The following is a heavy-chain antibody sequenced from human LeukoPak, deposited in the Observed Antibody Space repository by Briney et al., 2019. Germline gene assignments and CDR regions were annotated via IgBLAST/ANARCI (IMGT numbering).Heavy chain of an antibody. D-gene: IGHD4-17*01. J-gene: IGHJ4*02. Sequence: GGSLRLSCAASGFTFSSYAMSWVRQAPGKGLEWVSAISGSGGSTYYADSVKGRFTISRDNSKNTLYLRMNSLRAEDTAVYYCAKDPVGDYVTFFDYWGQGTLVTVSS. CDR1: GFTFSSYA. CDR3: AKDPVGDYVTFFDY. V-gene: IGHV3-23*01. CDR2: ISGSGGST.